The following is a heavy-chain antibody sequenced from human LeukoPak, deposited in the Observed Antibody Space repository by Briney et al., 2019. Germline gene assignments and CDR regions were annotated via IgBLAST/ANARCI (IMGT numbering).Heavy chain of an antibody. V-gene: IGHV4-59*11. J-gene: IGHJ4*02. CDR1: GGSISSHY. Sequence: TETLSLTCTVSGGSISSHYWSWIRQPPGKGLEWIGYIYYSGSTNYNPSLKSRVTISVDTSKNQFSLKLSSVTAADTAVYYCARYSGSYYPCFDYWGQGTLVTVSS. CDR3: ARYSGSYYPCFDY. D-gene: IGHD1-26*01. CDR2: IYYSGST.